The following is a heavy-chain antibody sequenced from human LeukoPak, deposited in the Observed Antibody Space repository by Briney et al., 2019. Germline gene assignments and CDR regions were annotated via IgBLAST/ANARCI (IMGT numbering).Heavy chain of an antibody. Sequence: GGSLRLSGAASGFTYSSYGMHWVRQAPGKGLEWVAVISYDGSNKYYADSVKGRFTISRDNSKNTLYLQMNSLRAEDTAVYYCAKGVTTVITNWFWDAFDIWGQGTMVTVSS. CDR1: GFTYSSYG. CDR3: AKGVTTVITNWFWDAFDI. CDR2: ISYDGSNK. V-gene: IGHV3-30*18. D-gene: IGHD4-11*01. J-gene: IGHJ3*02.